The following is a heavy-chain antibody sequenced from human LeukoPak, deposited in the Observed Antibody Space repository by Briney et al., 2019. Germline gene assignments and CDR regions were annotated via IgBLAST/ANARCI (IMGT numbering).Heavy chain of an antibody. D-gene: IGHD3-3*01. Sequence: GGSLRLSCAASGFTFSSYAMHWVRLAPGKGLEWVAVISYDGSNEYYADSVKGRFTISRDNSENILYLQMNSLRAEDTAVYYCARDWSLKDWGQGTLVTVSS. V-gene: IGHV3-30*04. CDR3: ARDWSLKD. CDR1: GFTFSSYA. J-gene: IGHJ4*02. CDR2: ISYDGSNE.